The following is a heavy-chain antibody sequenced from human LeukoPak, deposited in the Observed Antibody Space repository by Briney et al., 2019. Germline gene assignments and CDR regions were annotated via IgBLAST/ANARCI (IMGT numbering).Heavy chain of an antibody. D-gene: IGHD6-6*01. J-gene: IGHJ4*02. V-gene: IGHV1-8*01. CDR1: GYTFSSYE. CDR3: ARHWGYSSSPTYFDY. CDR2: MNPNSGNT. Sequence: ASVKVSCKASGYTFSSYEINWVRQAPGHGLEWMGWMNPNSGNTGYAQKFQGRVTITADKSTSTAYMELSSLRSEDTAVYYCARHWGYSSSPTYFDYWGQGTLVTVSS.